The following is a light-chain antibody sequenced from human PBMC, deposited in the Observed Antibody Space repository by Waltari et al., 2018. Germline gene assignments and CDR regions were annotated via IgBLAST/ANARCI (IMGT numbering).Light chain of an antibody. CDR3: QQHGTLPAT. V-gene: IGKV3-20*01. CDR1: QRVGSSS. J-gene: IGKJ1*01. Sequence: EIVLTQSPGTASLSPGERVTLSCRASQRVGSSSLAWYQQKPGQAPRLVIYRASRRATGIPDSFSGSGSGTDFILTISRLEPEDFAVYYCQQHGTLPATFGQGTKVEIK. CDR2: RAS.